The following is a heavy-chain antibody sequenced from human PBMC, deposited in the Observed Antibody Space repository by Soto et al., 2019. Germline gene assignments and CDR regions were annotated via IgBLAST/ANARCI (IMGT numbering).Heavy chain of an antibody. D-gene: IGHD2-15*01. CDR1: GFSLITSGMG. CDR2: IYWDDDK. V-gene: IGHV2-5*02. J-gene: IGHJ4*02. CDR3: ARTVAPRIFGS. Sequence: QITLKEAGPTLVKPTQTLTLTCTFSGFSLITSGMGVGWVRQPPGKALEWLALIYWDDDKGYSTSLKSRLTITKDTSKNQVVLTMTNMDPADTATYYCARTVAPRIFGSWGQGTLVTVSS.